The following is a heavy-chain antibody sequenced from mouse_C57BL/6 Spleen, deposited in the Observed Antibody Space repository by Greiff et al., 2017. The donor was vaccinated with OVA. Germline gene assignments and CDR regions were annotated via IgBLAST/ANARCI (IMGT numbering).Heavy chain of an antibody. V-gene: IGHV1-80*01. CDR3: ARGGGSSPHFDY. CDR1: GYAFSSYW. CDR2: IYPGDSDT. D-gene: IGHD1-1*01. J-gene: IGHJ2*01. Sequence: VQLQQSGAELVKPGASVKISCKASGYAFSSYWMNWVKQRPGKGLEWIGQIYPGDSDTNYNGKFKGKATLTADKSSSTAYMQLSSLTSEDSAVYFCARGGGSSPHFDYWGQGTTLTVSS.